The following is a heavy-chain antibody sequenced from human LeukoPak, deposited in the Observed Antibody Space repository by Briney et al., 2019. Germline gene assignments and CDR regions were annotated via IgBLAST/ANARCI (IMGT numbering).Heavy chain of an antibody. J-gene: IGHJ4*02. CDR2: IYSGGST. D-gene: IGHD2-15*01. CDR3: AQSVLGYCSGGSCYSADY. Sequence: PGGSLRLSCAAPGFTVSSNYMSWVRQALGKGLEWVSVIYSGGSTYYADSVKGRFTISRDNSKNTLYLQMNSLRAEDTAVYYCAQSVLGYCSGGSCYSADYWGQGTLVTVSS. CDR1: GFTVSSNY. V-gene: IGHV3-53*01.